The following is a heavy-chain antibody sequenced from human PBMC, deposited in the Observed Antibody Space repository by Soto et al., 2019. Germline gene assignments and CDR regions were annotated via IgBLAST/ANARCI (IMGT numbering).Heavy chain of an antibody. CDR2: INAGNGNT. Sequence: QVELVQSGAEVKKPGASVKVSCKASGYSFTRYAMHWLRQAPGQRLEWMGWINAGNGNTKYSQKFQGRVTITRVTSACTAYMELSSLRCEDTAVYYCASDAGSSSPWGQGTLVTVS. CDR3: ASDAGSSSP. V-gene: IGHV1-3*01. D-gene: IGHD6-13*01. CDR1: GYSFTRYA. J-gene: IGHJ5*02.